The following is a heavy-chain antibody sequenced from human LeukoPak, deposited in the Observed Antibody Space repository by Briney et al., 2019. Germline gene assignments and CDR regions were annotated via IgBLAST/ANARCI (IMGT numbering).Heavy chain of an antibody. CDR1: GFTFSSYG. Sequence: GGSLRLSCAASGFTFSSYGMHWVRQAPGKGLEWVAFIRYDGSNKYYADSVKGRFTISRDNSKNTLYLQMNSLRAEDTAVYYCAKVSGFERFLEWFSSAFDYWGQGTLVTASS. CDR2: IRYDGSNK. J-gene: IGHJ4*02. CDR3: AKVSGFERFLEWFSSAFDY. D-gene: IGHD3-3*01. V-gene: IGHV3-30*02.